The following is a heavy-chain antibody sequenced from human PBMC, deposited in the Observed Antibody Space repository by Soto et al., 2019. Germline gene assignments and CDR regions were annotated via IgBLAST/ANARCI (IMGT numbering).Heavy chain of an antibody. D-gene: IGHD5-18*01. CDR1: GGSISSGDYY. V-gene: IGHV4-30-4*01. Sequence: QVQLQESGPGLVKPSQTLSLTCTVSGGSISSGDYYWSWIRQPPGKGLEWIGYIYYSGSTYYNPSLKSRVTISVDTSKNQFSLKLSSVTAADTAVYYCAIEGMATANDYYYGMDVWGQGTTVTVSS. J-gene: IGHJ6*02. CDR2: IYYSGST. CDR3: AIEGMATANDYYYGMDV.